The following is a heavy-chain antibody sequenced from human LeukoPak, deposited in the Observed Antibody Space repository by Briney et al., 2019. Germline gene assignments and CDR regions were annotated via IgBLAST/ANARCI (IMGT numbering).Heavy chain of an antibody. CDR3: AKEGLGAYFDY. Sequence: PSETLSLTCTVSGGSISSSSYYWGWIRQPPGKGLEWIGSIYYSGSTYYNPSLKSRVTISVDTSKNQFSLKLSSVTAADTAVYYCAKEGLGAYFDYWGQGTLVTVSS. CDR2: IYYSGST. J-gene: IGHJ4*02. CDR1: GGSISSSSYY. V-gene: IGHV4-39*07.